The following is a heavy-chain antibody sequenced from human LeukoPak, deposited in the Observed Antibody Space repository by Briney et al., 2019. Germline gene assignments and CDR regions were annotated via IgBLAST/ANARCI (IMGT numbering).Heavy chain of an antibody. D-gene: IGHD3-9*01. V-gene: IGHV4-59*01. CDR2: IYYSGST. CDR3: ARTGDYDILTGYWYWFDP. Sequence: ASETLSLTCTVSGGSISSYYWSWIRQPPGKELEWIGYIYYSGSTNYNPSLKSRVTISVDTSKNQFSLKLSSVTAADTAVYYCARTGDYDILTGYWYWFDPWGQGTLVTVSS. J-gene: IGHJ5*02. CDR1: GGSISSYY.